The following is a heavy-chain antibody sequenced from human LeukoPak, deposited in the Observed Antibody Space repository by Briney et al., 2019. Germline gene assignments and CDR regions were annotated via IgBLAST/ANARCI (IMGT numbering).Heavy chain of an antibody. D-gene: IGHD7-27*01. CDR1: GASISSSSYY. CDR2: IYYSGRT. Sequence: SETLSLTCTVSGASISSSSYYWGWIRQPPGKGLEWIGNIYYSGRTYYNPSLKSRVTISLDTSENQFSLHLSSVTAADTAVYYCARHFSPPGALYWYFDLWGRGTLVTVSS. V-gene: IGHV4-39*01. CDR3: ARHFSPPGALYWYFDL. J-gene: IGHJ2*01.